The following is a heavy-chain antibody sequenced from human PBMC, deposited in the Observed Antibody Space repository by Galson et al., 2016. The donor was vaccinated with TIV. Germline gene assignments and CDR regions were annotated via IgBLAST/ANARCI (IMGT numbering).Heavy chain of an antibody. D-gene: IGHD2-21*02. CDR1: GLTFDDHG. CDR3: VREVACGGACYYFDC. J-gene: IGHJ4*02. CDR2: INWNGGAT. Sequence: SLRLSCAASGLTFDDHGMSWVRQGPGKGLEWVSSINWNGGATSYADSVKGRFTISRDNAKNFLYLQMNSLRAEDTAFYYCVREVACGGACYYFDCWGQGNLVTVSS. V-gene: IGHV3-20*04.